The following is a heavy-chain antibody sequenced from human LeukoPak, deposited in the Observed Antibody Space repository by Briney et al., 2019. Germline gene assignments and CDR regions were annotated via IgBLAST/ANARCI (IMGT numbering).Heavy chain of an antibody. CDR3: AGHGYCSSTSCSRSDY. V-gene: IGHV4-59*08. CDR2: IYCSGST. Sequence: KPSETLSLTSTVSGRSMSSYYWSWLRQRPGEGLEWIGYIYCSGSTNYNPSLKSRVTISVDTSKNQFSLKLSSVTAADTAVYYCAGHGYCSSTSCSRSDYWGQGTLVTVSS. J-gene: IGHJ4*02. CDR1: GRSMSSYY. D-gene: IGHD2-2*01.